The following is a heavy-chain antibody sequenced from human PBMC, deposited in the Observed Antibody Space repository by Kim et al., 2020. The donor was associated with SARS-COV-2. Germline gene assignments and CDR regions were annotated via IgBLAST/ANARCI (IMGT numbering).Heavy chain of an antibody. J-gene: IGHJ4*02. Sequence: GGSLRLSCAASGFTFDDYAMHWVRQAPGKGLEWVSGISWNSGSIGYADSVKGRFTISRDNAKNSLYLQMNSLRAEDTALYYCAKDMTFDYWGQGTLVTVSS. V-gene: IGHV3-9*01. CDR3: AKDMTFDY. CDR2: ISWNSGSI. CDR1: GFTFDDYA.